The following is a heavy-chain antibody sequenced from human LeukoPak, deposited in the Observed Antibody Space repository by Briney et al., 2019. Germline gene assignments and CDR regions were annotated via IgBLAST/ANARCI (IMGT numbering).Heavy chain of an antibody. J-gene: IGHJ5*02. CDR2: ISSTSSTI. V-gene: IGHV3-48*02. D-gene: IGHD1-26*01. CDR1: GFTFSSYS. Sequence: PGGSLRLSCAASGFTFSSYSMNWVRQAPGKGLEWLSYISSTSSTIYYADSVKGRFITSRDNAENSLYLQMDSLRDEDTAVYYCARSAGGSYYDWFDPWGQGTLVTVSS. CDR3: ARSAGGSYYDWFDP.